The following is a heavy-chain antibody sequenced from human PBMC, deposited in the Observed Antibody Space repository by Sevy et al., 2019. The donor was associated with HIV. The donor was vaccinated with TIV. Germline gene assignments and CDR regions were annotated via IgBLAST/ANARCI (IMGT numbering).Heavy chain of an antibody. CDR3: AREENRELGTIPLDS. CDR1: GFTFSHHN. D-gene: IGHD7-27*01. J-gene: IGHJ4*02. Sequence: GGSLRLSCAASGFTFSHHNMNWVRQAPGKGLEWSSYISKSVSTTYFADSVRGRYTISRDNAQNSLFLEMDSLTDEDTAVYYCAREENRELGTIPLDSWGRGIQVTVSS. CDR2: ISKSVSTT. V-gene: IGHV3-48*02.